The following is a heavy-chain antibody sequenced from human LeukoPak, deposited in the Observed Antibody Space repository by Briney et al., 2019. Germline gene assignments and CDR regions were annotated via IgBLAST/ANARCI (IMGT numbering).Heavy chain of an antibody. CDR2: IDSDGSST. J-gene: IGHJ4*02. CDR3: ALIGLDSSGYYYDYLDY. Sequence: GGSLRLSCAASGFTFKNYWMHWVRQAPGKGLVWVSRIDSDGSSTNYADSVKGRFTISRDNAKKTLYLQMNSLRAEDTAVYYCALIGLDSSGYYYDYLDYWGQGTLVTVSS. D-gene: IGHD3-22*01. V-gene: IGHV3-74*01. CDR1: GFTFKNYW.